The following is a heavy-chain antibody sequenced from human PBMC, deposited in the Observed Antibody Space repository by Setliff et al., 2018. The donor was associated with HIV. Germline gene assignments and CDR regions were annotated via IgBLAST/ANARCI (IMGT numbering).Heavy chain of an antibody. CDR2: IYSDGNT. CDR3: VRDPTLDILTGPYFDY. Sequence: PGGSLRLSCAASGFTVYSYYMSWVRQAPGKGLEWVSVIYSDGNTYYADSVKGRFTVSRDNSKNTLHLQMNSLGGEDTAVYYCVRDPTLDILTGPYFDYWGQGTLVTVSS. D-gene: IGHD3-9*01. V-gene: IGHV3-66*02. CDR1: GFTVYSYY. J-gene: IGHJ4*02.